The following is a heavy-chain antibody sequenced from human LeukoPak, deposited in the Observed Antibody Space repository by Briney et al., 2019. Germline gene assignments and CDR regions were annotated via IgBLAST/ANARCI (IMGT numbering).Heavy chain of an antibody. CDR1: GLNFDDYA. D-gene: IGHD1-26*01. J-gene: IGHJ4*02. CDR2: ISGSGGRT. V-gene: IGHV3-23*01. Sequence: GGSLRLSCAAPGLNFDDYAIHWVRQAPGKGLEWVSAISGSGGRTYYADSVKGRFTISRDNSMDTLYLQMNSLRADDTAVYYCAKGARWELPLDYWGQGTLVTVSS. CDR3: AKGARWELPLDY.